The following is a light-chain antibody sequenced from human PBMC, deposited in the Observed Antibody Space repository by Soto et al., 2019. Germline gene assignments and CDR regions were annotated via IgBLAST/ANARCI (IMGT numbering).Light chain of an antibody. CDR2: KAS. V-gene: IGKV1-5*03. CDR1: QSISTW. CDR3: QQYNSYWT. Sequence: DIQLTQSASTLSASIGDRVTITCRASQSISTWLAWYQQKPGTAPKLLIYKASSLESGVPSRFSGSGSGTEFTLTISSLQPDDFATYYCQQYNSYWTFAQGTKVDIK. J-gene: IGKJ1*01.